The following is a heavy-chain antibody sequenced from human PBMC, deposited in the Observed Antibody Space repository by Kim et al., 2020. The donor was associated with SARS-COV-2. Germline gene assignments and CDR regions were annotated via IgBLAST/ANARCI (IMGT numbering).Heavy chain of an antibody. D-gene: IGHD2-2*01. CDR3: AKGATPTGFDY. V-gene: IGHV1-2*05. CDR2: T. J-gene: IGHJ4*02. Sequence: TTFARKFQGRVTMTRDTSINTVYMELSRLTSDDTVIYYCAKGATPTGFDYWGQGTLVTVSS.